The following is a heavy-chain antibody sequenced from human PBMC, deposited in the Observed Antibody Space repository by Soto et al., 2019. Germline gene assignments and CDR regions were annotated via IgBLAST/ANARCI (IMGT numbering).Heavy chain of an antibody. V-gene: IGHV4-31*03. CDR3: VRDPGCTNGVCSRFDY. Sequence: GPGGASETLSLTCSVSGAALNSGNYYWSWIRQVPGKGLEWIGHIYVTGAVDYNPSLRDRITISQDTSERQFSLNLRLVTAEDTAIYYCVRDPGCTNGVCSRFDYWGQGTLVTVSS. D-gene: IGHD2-8*01. CDR2: IYVTGAV. CDR1: GAALNSGNYY. J-gene: IGHJ4*02.